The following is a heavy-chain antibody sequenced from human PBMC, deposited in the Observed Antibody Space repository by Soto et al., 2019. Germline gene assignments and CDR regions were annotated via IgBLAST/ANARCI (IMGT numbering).Heavy chain of an antibody. CDR2: ISYDGSNK. CDR3: VKGSEEKSY. CDR1: GFTFSSYA. Sequence: QVQLVESGGGVVQPGRSLRLSCAASGFTFSSYAMHWVRQAPGKGLEWVAVISYDGSNKYYADSVKGRFTISRDNSKSTLYLQMNSLRAEDTAVYYCVKGSEEKSYWGQGTLVTVSS. V-gene: IGHV3-30*18. J-gene: IGHJ4*02.